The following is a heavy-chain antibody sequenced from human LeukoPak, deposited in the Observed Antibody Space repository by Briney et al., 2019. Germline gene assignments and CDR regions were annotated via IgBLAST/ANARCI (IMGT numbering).Heavy chain of an antibody. Sequence: ASVKVSCKASGYTFTSYGISWVRQAPGQGLEWMGWISAYNGNTNYAQKLQGRVTMTTDTSTSTAYTELRSLRSDDTAVYYCARDLVIIDYGDYSDYWGQGTLVTVSS. D-gene: IGHD4-17*01. CDR2: ISAYNGNT. CDR3: ARDLVIIDYGDYSDY. J-gene: IGHJ4*02. CDR1: GYTFTSYG. V-gene: IGHV1-18*01.